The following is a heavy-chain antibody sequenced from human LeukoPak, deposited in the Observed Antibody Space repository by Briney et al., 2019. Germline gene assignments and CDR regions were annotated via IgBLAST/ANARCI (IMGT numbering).Heavy chain of an antibody. CDR3: ARVTGAIDY. CDR2: INTKSGYT. Sequence: ASVKVSCKTSGYSLTNYDINWVRQSTGQGLEWMGWINTKSGYTGHAQKFQGRITMTRDNSISTVYMELRSLRSEDTAVYYCARVTGAIDYWGQGTLVTVSS. V-gene: IGHV1-8*01. J-gene: IGHJ4*02. CDR1: GYSLTNYD.